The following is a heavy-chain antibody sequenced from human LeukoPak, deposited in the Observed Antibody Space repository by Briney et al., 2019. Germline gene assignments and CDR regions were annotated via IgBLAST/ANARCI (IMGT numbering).Heavy chain of an antibody. D-gene: IGHD1-7*01. Sequence: PSETLSLTCTVSGGSISSGSYYWSWIRQPAGKGLEWIGRIYTSGSTNYNPSLKSRVTISVDTSKNQFSLKLSSVTAADTAVYYCARHPQLDLTWGSWFDPWGQGTLVTVSS. CDR2: IYTSGST. J-gene: IGHJ5*02. V-gene: IGHV4-61*02. CDR3: ARHPQLDLTWGSWFDP. CDR1: GGSISSGSYY.